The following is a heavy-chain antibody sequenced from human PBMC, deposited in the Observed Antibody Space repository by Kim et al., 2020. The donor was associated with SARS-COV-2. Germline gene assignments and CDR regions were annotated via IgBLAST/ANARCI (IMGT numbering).Heavy chain of an antibody. J-gene: IGHJ6*02. V-gene: IGHV1-69*13. CDR3: ARDRDTAMAGVGEYYYYGMDV. Sequence: SVKVSCKASGGTFSSYAISWVRQAPGQGLEWMGGIIPIFGTANYAQKFQGRVTITADESTSTAYMELSSLRSEDTAVYYCARDRDTAMAGVGEYYYYGMDVWGQGTTVTVSS. CDR2: IIPIFGTA. D-gene: IGHD5-18*01. CDR1: GGTFSSYA.